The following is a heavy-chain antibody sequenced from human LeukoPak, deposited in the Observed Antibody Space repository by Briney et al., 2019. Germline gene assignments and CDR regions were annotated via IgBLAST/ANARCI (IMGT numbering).Heavy chain of an antibody. CDR1: GFTFSNYA. V-gene: IGHV3-23*01. CDR3: AKVVGTGTTPTDY. Sequence: QPGGSLRLSCAASGFTFSNYAMTWVRQAPGRGLECVSVISASGSNTDYADSVKGRFTISTDNSKNMVFLQMKSLRAEDTAVYYCAKVVGTGTTPTDYWGQGTLVTVSS. D-gene: IGHD1-1*01. CDR2: ISASGSNT. J-gene: IGHJ4*02.